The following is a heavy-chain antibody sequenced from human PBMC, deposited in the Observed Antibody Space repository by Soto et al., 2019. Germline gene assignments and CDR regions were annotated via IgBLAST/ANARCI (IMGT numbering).Heavy chain of an antibody. V-gene: IGHV3-21*01. D-gene: IGHD3-16*01. Sequence: GGSLRLSCASSGFTFASYNRLWVRQAPGKGLECVASISTNSDYIYHADSVKGRFTVSRDNAKKSLFLEMTTLRDEDTAVYYCARGGSAERRTDGDYYYYYPMDVWGQGTTVTVYS. CDR2: ISTNSDYI. CDR3: ARGGSAERRTDGDYYYYYPMDV. CDR1: GFTFASYN. J-gene: IGHJ6*02.